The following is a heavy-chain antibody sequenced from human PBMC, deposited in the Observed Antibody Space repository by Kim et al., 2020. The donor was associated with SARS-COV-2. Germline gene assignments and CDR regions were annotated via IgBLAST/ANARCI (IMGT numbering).Heavy chain of an antibody. Sequence: GGSLRLSCAIYGFTFSDLFVDWVRQAPGKGLEWIGRSKDKVYGYTTEYAASVRGRFTISRDDSNNSLFLQMNSLKTEDTAVYYCATIRGVMGYWGQGTLVTVSS. CDR1: GFTFSDLF. J-gene: IGHJ4*02. CDR3: ATIRGVMGY. D-gene: IGHD3-10*01. V-gene: IGHV3-72*01. CDR2: SKDKVYGYTT.